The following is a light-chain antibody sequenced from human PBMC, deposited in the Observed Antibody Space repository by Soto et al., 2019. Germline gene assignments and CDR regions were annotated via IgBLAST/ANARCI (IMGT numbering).Light chain of an antibody. V-gene: IGKV1-5*01. CDR2: DAS. J-gene: IGKJ4*01. CDR3: QQYSRYPLT. CDR1: QSITGL. Sequence: DIQMTQSPSTLSASVGDRVTIACRASQSITGLLAWYQGKPGKAPKLLIYDASNLETGVPLRFSGSGSGTDFTLTISSLQPDDFATYYCQQYSRYPLTFGGGTKVEI.